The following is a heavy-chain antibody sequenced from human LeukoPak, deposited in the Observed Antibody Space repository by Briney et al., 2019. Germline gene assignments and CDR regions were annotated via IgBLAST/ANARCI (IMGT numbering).Heavy chain of an antibody. Sequence: GGSLRLSCAASGFTFSSYGMHWVRQAPGKGLEWVAFIRYDGSNKYYADSVKGRFTISRDNSKNTLYLQMNSLRAEDTAVYYCARETSYYYDSSGYSTPFDYWGQGTLVTVSS. D-gene: IGHD3-22*01. CDR1: GFTFSSYG. CDR2: IRYDGSNK. V-gene: IGHV3-30*02. J-gene: IGHJ4*02. CDR3: ARETSYYYDSSGYSTPFDY.